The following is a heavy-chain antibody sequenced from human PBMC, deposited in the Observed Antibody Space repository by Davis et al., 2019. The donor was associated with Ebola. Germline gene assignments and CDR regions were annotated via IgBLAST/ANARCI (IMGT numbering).Heavy chain of an antibody. CDR2: IKTDGSTT. Sequence: PGGPLRLPCAASGFTFSSYWMHWVRQAPGKGLVWVSRIKTDGSTTIYADSVKGRFTISRDNAKNTLSLQMNSLRVEDTAVYYCVRDSGYYSHDYWGHATLVTVSS. CDR1: GFTFSSYW. D-gene: IGHD5-12*01. CDR3: VRDSGYYSHDY. V-gene: IGHV3-74*01. J-gene: IGHJ4*01.